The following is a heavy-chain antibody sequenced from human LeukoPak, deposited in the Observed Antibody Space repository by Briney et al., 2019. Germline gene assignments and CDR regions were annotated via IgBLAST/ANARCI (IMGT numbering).Heavy chain of an antibody. Sequence: ASVKVSCKASGYTFTSYYMHWVRQAPGQGLEWMGIINPSGGSTSYAQKFQGRVTITADKSTSTAYMELSSLRSEDTAVYYCASGGGSGSYNDYWGQGTLVTVSS. CDR2: INPSGGST. D-gene: IGHD3-10*01. J-gene: IGHJ4*02. CDR3: ASGGGSGSYNDY. CDR1: GYTFTSYY. V-gene: IGHV1-46*01.